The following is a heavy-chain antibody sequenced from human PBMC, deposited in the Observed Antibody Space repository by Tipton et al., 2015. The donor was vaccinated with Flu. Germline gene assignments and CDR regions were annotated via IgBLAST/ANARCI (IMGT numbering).Heavy chain of an antibody. V-gene: IGHV3-48*04. Sequence: SLRLSCAASGFTFSTYDMNWVRQAPGKGLEWLSYISSSSSTIYYADSVKGRFAISRDNARNSLYLQINSLRAEDRAVYYCARGRPFDYWGQGTLVTVSS. CDR3: ARGRPFDY. J-gene: IGHJ4*02. CDR1: GFTFSTYD. CDR2: ISSSSSTI.